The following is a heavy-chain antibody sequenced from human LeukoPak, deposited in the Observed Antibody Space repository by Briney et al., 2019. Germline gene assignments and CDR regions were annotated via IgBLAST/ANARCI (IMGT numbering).Heavy chain of an antibody. Sequence: PSETLSLTCTVSGGSISSGDYYWSWIRQPPGKGLEWIGYIYYSGSTYYNPSLKSRVTISVDTSKNQFSLKLSSVTAADTAVYYCARELIRDFWSGYYGNYWGQGTLVTVSS. D-gene: IGHD3-3*01. V-gene: IGHV4-30-4*08. J-gene: IGHJ4*02. CDR1: GGSISSGDYY. CDR2: IYYSGST. CDR3: ARELIRDFWSGYYGNY.